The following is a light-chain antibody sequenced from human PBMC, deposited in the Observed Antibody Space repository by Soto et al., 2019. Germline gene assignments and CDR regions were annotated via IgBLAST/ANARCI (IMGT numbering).Light chain of an antibody. J-gene: IGKJ1*01. Sequence: DIQMTQSPSTLSSSIGDRVTITCRASQTISSWLAWYQQKPGKAPKLLIYEAFNLESGVPSRFSGSGSGTEFTLTIFSLQPDDFATYYCHQYHSYPWTFGQGTKLAIK. CDR3: HQYHSYPWT. V-gene: IGKV1-5*03. CDR1: QTISSW. CDR2: EAF.